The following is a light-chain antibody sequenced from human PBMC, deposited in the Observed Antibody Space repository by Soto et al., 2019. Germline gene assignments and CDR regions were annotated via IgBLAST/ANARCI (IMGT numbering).Light chain of an antibody. CDR2: GAS. Sequence: EIVMTQPPATLSVSPGERATLSCRASQSVSSNLAWYQQKPGQAPRLLIYGASTRATGIPARFSGSGSGTEFTLTISSLQSEDFAVYYCQQYNNWPQTCGQGTKVDIK. V-gene: IGKV3-15*01. CDR3: QQYNNWPQT. J-gene: IGKJ1*01. CDR1: QSVSSN.